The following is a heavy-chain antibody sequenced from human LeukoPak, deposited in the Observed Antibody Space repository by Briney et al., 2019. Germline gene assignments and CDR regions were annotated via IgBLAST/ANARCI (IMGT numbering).Heavy chain of an antibody. Sequence: PSETLSLTCVVSGYSISNDYYWGWIRQPPGKGLEWIGNIYHSGGSYYNPSLKSRVTILVDTSKDQSSLKLSSVTAADTAVYYCAKAGTTGIHHWFDPWGQGNLVTVSS. V-gene: IGHV4-38-2*01. J-gene: IGHJ5*02. CDR3: AKAGTTGIHHWFDP. CDR1: GYSISNDYY. CDR2: IYHSGGS. D-gene: IGHD1-1*01.